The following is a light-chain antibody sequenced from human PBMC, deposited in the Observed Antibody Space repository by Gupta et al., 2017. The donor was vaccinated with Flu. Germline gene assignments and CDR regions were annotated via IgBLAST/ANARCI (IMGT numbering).Light chain of an antibody. CDR1: SSDVGAYNY. Sequence: TSSDVGAYNYVSWYQQHPGKAPRLMIYEVTNRSPGVSDRFSGSKSVTTASLTISGLQAEDEADYYCSSYTTSTTWVFGGGTKLTVL. J-gene: IGLJ3*02. V-gene: IGLV2-14*01. CDR2: EVT. CDR3: SSYTTSTTWV.